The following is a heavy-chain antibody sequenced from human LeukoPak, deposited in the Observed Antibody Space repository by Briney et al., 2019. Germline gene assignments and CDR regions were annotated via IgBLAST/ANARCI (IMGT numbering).Heavy chain of an antibody. D-gene: IGHD5-18*01. Sequence: GGSLRLSCAASGFTFSSYEMNWVRQAPGKGLEWISYISSSGTTIHYADSVRGRFTISRDNAKNSLYLQINTLRVEDTAVYYCARDEVDSGYSYDYWGQGTLVTVSS. J-gene: IGHJ4*02. CDR2: ISSSGTTI. V-gene: IGHV3-48*03. CDR1: GFTFSSYE. CDR3: ARDEVDSGYSYDY.